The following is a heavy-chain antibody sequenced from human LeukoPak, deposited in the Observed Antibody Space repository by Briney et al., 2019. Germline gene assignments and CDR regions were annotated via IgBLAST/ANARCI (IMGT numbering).Heavy chain of an antibody. CDR3: AKDLYYYGSGSYYTYFDY. V-gene: IGHV3-23*01. Sequence: PGGSLRLSCAASGFTFSSYAMSWVRQAPGKGLEWVSAISGSGGSTYYADSVKGRFTIPRDNSKNTLYLQMNSLRAEDTAVYYCAKDLYYYGSGSYYTYFDYWGQGTLVTVSS. CDR2: ISGSGGST. J-gene: IGHJ4*02. D-gene: IGHD3-10*01. CDR1: GFTFSSYA.